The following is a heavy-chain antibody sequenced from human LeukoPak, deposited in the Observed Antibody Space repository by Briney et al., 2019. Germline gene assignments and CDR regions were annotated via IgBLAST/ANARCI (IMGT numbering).Heavy chain of an antibody. Sequence: GGSLRLSCAASGFTFTSYGMSWVRQAPGKGLEWVSGISGSGGSTYYADSVKGRFTISRDNSKDTLYLQMNSLRAEDTAVYYCARGAVATRGAKFDYWGQGTLVTVSS. J-gene: IGHJ4*02. CDR3: ARGAVATRGAKFDY. CDR1: GFTFTSYG. D-gene: IGHD5-12*01. V-gene: IGHV3-23*01. CDR2: ISGSGGST.